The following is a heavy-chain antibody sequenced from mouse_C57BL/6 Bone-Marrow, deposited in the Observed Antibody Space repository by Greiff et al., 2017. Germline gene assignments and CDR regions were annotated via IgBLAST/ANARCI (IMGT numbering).Heavy chain of an antibody. D-gene: IGHD1-1*01. CDR2: IYPGSGST. CDR1: GYTFTSYW. Sequence: QVQLQQPGAELVKPGASVKMSCKASGYTFTSYWITWVKQRPGQGLEWIGDIYPGSGSTNYNEKFKSKATLTVDTSSSTAYMQLSSLSSEVSAVYYCARAYYYGSSSYAMDYWGQGTSVTVSS. CDR3: ARAYYYGSSSYAMDY. J-gene: IGHJ4*01. V-gene: IGHV1-55*01.